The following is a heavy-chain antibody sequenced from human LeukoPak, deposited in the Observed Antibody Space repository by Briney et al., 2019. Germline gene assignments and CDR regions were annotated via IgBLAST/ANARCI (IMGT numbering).Heavy chain of an antibody. Sequence: GGSLRLSCAASGLIFNDYYMNWIRQAPGRGLEWLSYISNTGSAAYYADSVKGRFTISGDNAKNLLYLQMNSLRAEDTAVYYCASDSSGYFGPWGQGTLVTVSS. V-gene: IGHV3-11*01. J-gene: IGHJ5*02. CDR2: ISNTGSAA. CDR3: ASDSSGYFGP. D-gene: IGHD3-22*01. CDR1: GLIFNDYY.